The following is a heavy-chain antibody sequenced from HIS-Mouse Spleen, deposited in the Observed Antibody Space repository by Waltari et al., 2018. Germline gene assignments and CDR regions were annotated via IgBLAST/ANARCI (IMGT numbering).Heavy chain of an antibody. CDR2: INHSGNT. Sequence: QVQLQQWGAGLLKPSETLSLTCAVYGGSFSGNYWSWIHQPPGKGLEWIGEINHSGNTNYNPSLKSRVTISVDTSKNQFSLKLSSVTAADTAVYYCARGRYNIPVYFDYWGQGTLVTVSS. V-gene: IGHV4-34*01. J-gene: IGHJ4*02. CDR1: GGSFSGNY. CDR3: ARGRYNIPVYFDY. D-gene: IGHD1-20*01.